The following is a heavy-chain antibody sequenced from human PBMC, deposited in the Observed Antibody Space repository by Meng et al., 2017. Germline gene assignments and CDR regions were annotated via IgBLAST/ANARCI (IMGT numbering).Heavy chain of an antibody. CDR2: INPNSGGT. V-gene: IGHV1-2*02. CDR1: GYTFTGYY. D-gene: IGHD5-12*01. J-gene: IGHJ4*02. CDR3: ASELDGYDLGGSQIDY. Sequence: ASVKVSCKASGYTFTGYYMHWVRQAPGQGLEWMGWINPNSGGTNYALKFQGRVTMTRDTSISTAYMELSRLRSDDTAVYYCASELDGYDLGGSQIDYWGQGTLVTVSS.